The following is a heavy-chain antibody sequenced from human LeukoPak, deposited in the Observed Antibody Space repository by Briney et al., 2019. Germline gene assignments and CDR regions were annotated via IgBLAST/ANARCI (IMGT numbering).Heavy chain of an antibody. J-gene: IGHJ6*02. CDR1: GYTCTSYA. CDR3: ARDVGGYYGSSPGDGMDV. V-gene: IGHV7-4-1*02. Sequence: EASVKVSCKASGYTCTSYAMNWVRQAPGQGLEWMGWINTNTGNPTYAQGFTGRFVFSLDTSVSTAYLQISSLKAEDTAVYYCARDVGGYYGSSPGDGMDVWGQGTTVTVSS. CDR2: INTNTGNP. D-gene: IGHD3-10*01.